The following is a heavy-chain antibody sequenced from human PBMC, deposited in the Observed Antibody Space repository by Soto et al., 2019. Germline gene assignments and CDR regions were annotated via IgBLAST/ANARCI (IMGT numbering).Heavy chain of an antibody. CDR3: ARTLPDLSLVGGAFDI. V-gene: IGHV4-31*03. CDR1: GDPISSGGYY. J-gene: IGHJ3*02. D-gene: IGHD2-15*01. CDR2: IFYSGNT. Sequence: QVQLQESGPGLVKPSQTLSLTCTVSGDPISSGGYYWSWIRQHPGKGLEWIGRIFYSGNTYYNPSLKSRVAMSVDTSNNQFSMKLKSVTAADTAVYYCARTLPDLSLVGGAFDIWGQGTVVTVSS.